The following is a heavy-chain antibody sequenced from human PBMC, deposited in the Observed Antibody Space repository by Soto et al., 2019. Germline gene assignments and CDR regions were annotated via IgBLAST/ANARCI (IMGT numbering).Heavy chain of an antibody. D-gene: IGHD2-21*02. J-gene: IGHJ4*02. Sequence: APVKVSCKASGYTFTSYAMHWVRQAPGQRLEWMGWINAGNGNTKYSQKFQGRVTITRDTSASTAYMELSSLRSEDTAVYYCARSSVVVTAADYWGQGTLVTVSS. CDR1: GYTFTSYA. V-gene: IGHV1-3*01. CDR3: ARSSVVVTAADY. CDR2: INAGNGNT.